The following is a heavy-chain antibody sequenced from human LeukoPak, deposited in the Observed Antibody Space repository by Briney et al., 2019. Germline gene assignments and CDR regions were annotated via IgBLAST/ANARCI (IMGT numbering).Heavy chain of an antibody. Sequence: GGSLRLSCAASGFSFSTNWMDWIRQAPGKGLEWVANIKQDGSAKHYVDSVKGRFTISRDNAKNSLYLQMNSLTVDDTAVYYCAKEGDWTHEYWGQGTLVIVSS. CDR2: IKQDGSAK. J-gene: IGHJ4*02. V-gene: IGHV3-7*03. CDR3: AKEGDWTHEY. CDR1: GFSFSTNW. D-gene: IGHD1-1*01.